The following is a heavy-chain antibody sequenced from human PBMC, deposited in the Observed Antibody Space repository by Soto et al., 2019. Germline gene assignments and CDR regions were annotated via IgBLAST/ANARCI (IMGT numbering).Heavy chain of an antibody. CDR3: ARAKNYWVGPSPTAWLDP. Sequence: SETLSLTCTVSGGSINSGAEYWSWIRQRPGEGLEWIGHIYYTGSTYYNPSLESRVTISVDTSKKQFSLKLNSVTAADSAVYYCARAKNYWVGPSPTAWLDPWGQGTRVTVYS. J-gene: IGHJ5*02. CDR2: IYYTGST. D-gene: IGHD1-7*01. V-gene: IGHV4-31*03. CDR1: GGSINSGAEY.